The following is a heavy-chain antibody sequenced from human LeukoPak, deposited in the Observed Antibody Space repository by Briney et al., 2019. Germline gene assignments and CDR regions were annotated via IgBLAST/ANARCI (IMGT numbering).Heavy chain of an antibody. V-gene: IGHV1-8*01. CDR1: GYTFASYD. Sequence: ASVKVSCKASGYTFASYDINWVRQATGQGLEWMGWMNPNSGNTGYAQKFQGRVTMTRNTFISTAYMELSSLRSEDTAVYYCARTDDYGDYSDYWGQGTLVTVSS. J-gene: IGHJ4*02. CDR3: ARTDDYGDYSDY. CDR2: MNPNSGNT. D-gene: IGHD4-17*01.